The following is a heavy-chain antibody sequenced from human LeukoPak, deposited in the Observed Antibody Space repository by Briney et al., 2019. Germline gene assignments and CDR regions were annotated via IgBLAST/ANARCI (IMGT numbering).Heavy chain of an antibody. CDR3: ASLGYSSSWAPGSY. CDR2: IYSGGST. CDR1: GFTVSSNY. V-gene: IGHV3-66*02. Sequence: GGSLRLSCAASGFTVSSNYMSWVRQAPGKGLEWVSVIYSGGSTYYADSVKGRFTISRDNSKNTLYLQMNSLRAEDTAVYYCASLGYSSSWAPGSYWGQGTLVTVSS. D-gene: IGHD6-13*01. J-gene: IGHJ4*02.